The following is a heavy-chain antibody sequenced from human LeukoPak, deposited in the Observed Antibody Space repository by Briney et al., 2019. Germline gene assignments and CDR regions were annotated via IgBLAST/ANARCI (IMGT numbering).Heavy chain of an antibody. CDR2: IKQDGNEK. Sequence: GGSLRLSCAASGFTFSSYWMSWVRQAPGKGLEWVANIKQDGNEKYYVDSVKGRFTISRDNAKNSLYLQMNSLRAEDTAVYYCARGPYYDILTGYYPPDYWGQGTLVTVSS. CDR3: ARGPYYDILTGYYPPDY. V-gene: IGHV3-7*03. J-gene: IGHJ4*02. D-gene: IGHD3-9*01. CDR1: GFTFSSYW.